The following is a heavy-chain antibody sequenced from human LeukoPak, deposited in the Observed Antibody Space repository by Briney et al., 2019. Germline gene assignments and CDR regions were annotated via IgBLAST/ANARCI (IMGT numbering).Heavy chain of an antibody. CDR1: GFTFSSYE. Sequence: GGSLRLSCAASGFTFSSYEMNWVRQAPGKGLEWVSYISSSGSTIYYADSVKGRFTISRDNSKNTLYLQMNSLRAEDTAVYYCARGLSGYSYAGPYYYYMDVWGKGTTVTISS. D-gene: IGHD5-18*01. CDR2: ISSSGSTI. CDR3: ARGLSGYSYAGPYYYYMDV. J-gene: IGHJ6*03. V-gene: IGHV3-48*03.